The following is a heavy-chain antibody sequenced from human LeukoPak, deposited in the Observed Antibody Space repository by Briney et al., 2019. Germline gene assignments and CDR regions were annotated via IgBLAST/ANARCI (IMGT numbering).Heavy chain of an antibody. CDR2: ISGGGGST. V-gene: IGHV3-23*01. Sequence: GGSLRLSCAASGFTFSSYAMSWVRQAPGKGLEWVSAISGGGGSTYYADSVKGRFTISRDNSKNTLYLQMNSLRAEDTAVYYCAKSRGRDGYNWWGQGTLVTVSS. J-gene: IGHJ4*02. D-gene: IGHD5-24*01. CDR3: AKSRGRDGYNW. CDR1: GFTFSSYA.